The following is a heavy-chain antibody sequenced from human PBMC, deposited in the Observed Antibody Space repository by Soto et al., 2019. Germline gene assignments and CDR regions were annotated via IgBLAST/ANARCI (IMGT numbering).Heavy chain of an antibody. Sequence: PGGSLRLSCAASGFTFNDYYMSWIRQAPGKGLEWVSYISSSGTTIYYADSVKGRFTISRDNARNSLYLQMNSLKTEDTAVYYCSHGHYQYFESWGQGTLVTVSS. V-gene: IGHV3-11*01. CDR2: ISSSGTTI. CDR1: GFTFNDYY. J-gene: IGHJ4*02. CDR3: SHGHYQYFES. D-gene: IGHD4-17*01.